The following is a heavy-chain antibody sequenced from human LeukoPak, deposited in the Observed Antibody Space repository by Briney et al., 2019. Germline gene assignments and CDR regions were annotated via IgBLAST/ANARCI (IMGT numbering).Heavy chain of an antibody. D-gene: IGHD1-26*01. CDR1: GGSISSHY. Sequence: SETLSLTCTVSGGSISSHYWSWIRQSPGKGLEWIGYIYYSGSTNYNPSLKSRATISVGPSKNQFSLQLSSVTAADTAVYYCARVVGATDPYYYYYMDVWGKGTTVTVSS. V-gene: IGHV4-59*11. CDR2: IYYSGST. CDR3: ARVVGATDPYYYYYMDV. J-gene: IGHJ6*03.